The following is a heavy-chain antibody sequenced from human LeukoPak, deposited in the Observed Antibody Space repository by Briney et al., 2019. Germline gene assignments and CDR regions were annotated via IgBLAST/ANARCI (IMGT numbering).Heavy chain of an antibody. Sequence: GASVKVSCKASGYTFTGYYMHWVRQAPGQGLEWMGWINPNSGGTNYAQKFQGRVTMTRDTSISTAYMELSRLRSDDTAVYYCARDLYGSGIRYWFDPWGQGTLVTVSS. J-gene: IGHJ5*02. CDR2: INPNSGGT. D-gene: IGHD3-10*01. CDR3: ARDLYGSGIRYWFDP. CDR1: GYTFTGYY. V-gene: IGHV1-2*02.